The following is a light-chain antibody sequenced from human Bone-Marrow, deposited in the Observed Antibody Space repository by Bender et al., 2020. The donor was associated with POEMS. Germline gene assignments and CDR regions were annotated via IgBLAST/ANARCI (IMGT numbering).Light chain of an antibody. CDR3: SSYTSSNTLVV. J-gene: IGLJ2*01. V-gene: IGLV2-14*01. Sequence: QSVVTQPPSLSEAPRQRVTISCTGTSRDVGGYNYVSWYQQLPGKAPKLMIYEVSNRPSGVSNRFSGSKSGKTASLTISGLQAEDEADYYCSSYTSSNTLVVFGGGTKLNVL. CDR2: EVS. CDR1: SRDVGGYNY.